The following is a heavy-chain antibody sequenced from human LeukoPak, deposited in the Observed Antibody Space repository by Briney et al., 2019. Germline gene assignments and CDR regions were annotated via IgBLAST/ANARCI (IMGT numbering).Heavy chain of an antibody. Sequence: ETLSLTCTVSGGSISSYYWSWIRQPPGKGLEWIGYIYYSGSTNYNPSLKSRVTISVDTSKNQFSLKLSSVTAADTAVYYCARDRIVGASRSVYYYGMDVWGQGTTVTVSS. V-gene: IGHV4-59*01. D-gene: IGHD1-26*01. CDR2: IYYSGST. J-gene: IGHJ6*02. CDR1: GGSISSYY. CDR3: ARDRIVGASRSVYYYGMDV.